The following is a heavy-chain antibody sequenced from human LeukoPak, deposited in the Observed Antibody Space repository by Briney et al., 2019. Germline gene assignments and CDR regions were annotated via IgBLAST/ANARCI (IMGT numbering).Heavy chain of an antibody. D-gene: IGHD3-22*01. CDR2: ISGGGYNT. CDR3: AKDWDSSGYPYFDY. J-gene: IGHJ4*02. CDR1: GFTFSSYA. Sequence: GGSLRLSCAASGFTFSSYALSWVRQAPGKGLEWVSAISGGGYNTYYADSVKGRFTISRDNSKNTLYLQMNSLRAEDTAVYYCAKDWDSSGYPYFDYWGQGTLVTVSS. V-gene: IGHV3-23*01.